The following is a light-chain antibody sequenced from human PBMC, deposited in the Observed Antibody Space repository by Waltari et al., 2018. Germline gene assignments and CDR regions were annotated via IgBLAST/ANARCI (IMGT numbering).Light chain of an antibody. V-gene: IGKV1-5*01. J-gene: IGKJ1*01. CDR1: QSVSRW. Sequence: DIQMTQSPSTLSASVGDRVTITCRASQSVSRWLAWYQQKQGKAPKPLIYDASSLESGVPSRFRGSGSATEFTLTISSLQPDDFATYYCQQYDNYSPTTFGQGTKVEIK. CDR2: DAS. CDR3: QQYDNYSPTT.